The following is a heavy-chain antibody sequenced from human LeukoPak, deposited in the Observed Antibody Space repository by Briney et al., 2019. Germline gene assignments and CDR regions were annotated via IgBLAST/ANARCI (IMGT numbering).Heavy chain of an antibody. V-gene: IGHV3-30*18. CDR3: AKELTGWFFDH. Sequence: GGSLRLSCSASGFTFSTYGMHWVRQAPGKGLEWVALISYHGSNKYYADSVKGRFTIFRDNSKNTLYLQMESLRVEDTAVYFCAKELTGWFFDHWGQGTLVTVSS. D-gene: IGHD6-19*01. CDR2: ISYHGSNK. J-gene: IGHJ4*02. CDR1: GFTFSTYG.